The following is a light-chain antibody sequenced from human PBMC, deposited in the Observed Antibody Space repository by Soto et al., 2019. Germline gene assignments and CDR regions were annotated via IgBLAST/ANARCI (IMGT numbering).Light chain of an antibody. CDR3: LSADSSRLYV. CDR2: KDT. CDR1: ELPKEY. J-gene: IGLJ1*01. V-gene: IGLV3-25*02. Sequence: SYELTQPPSVSVSPGQTARSTCSGDELPKEYAYWYQQKPGQAPLLVIYKDTERPSGIPERFSASSSGTTVTLTISGVQAEDEGDYYCLSADSSRLYVFGTGTKVTVL.